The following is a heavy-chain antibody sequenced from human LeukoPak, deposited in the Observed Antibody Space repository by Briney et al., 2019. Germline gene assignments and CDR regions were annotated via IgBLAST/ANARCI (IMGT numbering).Heavy chain of an antibody. V-gene: IGHV3-30*03. CDR3: ARAHDLGWELYYFDY. D-gene: IGHD1-26*01. CDR1: GFTFSSYG. J-gene: IGHJ4*02. Sequence: LPGRSLRLSCAASGFTFSSYGMHWIRQAPGKGLEWVAVISYDGSNKYYADSVKGRFTISRDNSKNTLYLQMNSLRAEDTAVYYCARAHDLGWELYYFDYWGQGTLVTVSS. CDR2: ISYDGSNK.